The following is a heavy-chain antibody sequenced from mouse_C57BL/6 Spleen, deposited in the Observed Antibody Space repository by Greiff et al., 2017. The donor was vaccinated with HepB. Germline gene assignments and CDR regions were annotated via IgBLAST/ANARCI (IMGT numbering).Heavy chain of an antibody. Sequence: VQLQQSGAELVMPGASVKLSCKASGYTFTSYWMHWVKQRPGQGLEWIGEIDPSDSYTNYNQKFKGKSTLTVDKSSSTAYMQLSSLTSEDSAVYYCARGAQAMYYFDYWGQGTTLTVSS. V-gene: IGHV1-69*01. CDR1: GYTFTSYW. CDR2: IDPSDSYT. D-gene: IGHD3-2*02. J-gene: IGHJ2*01. CDR3: ARGAQAMYYFDY.